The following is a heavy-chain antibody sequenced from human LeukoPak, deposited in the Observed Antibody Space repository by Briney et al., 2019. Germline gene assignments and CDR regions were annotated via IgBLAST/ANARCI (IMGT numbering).Heavy chain of an antibody. CDR3: ARDLSSGYDWYYYYYGMDV. CDR1: GFTFSSYA. V-gene: IGHV3-30-3*01. D-gene: IGHD5-12*01. CDR2: ISYDGSNK. J-gene: IGHJ6*02. Sequence: GSLRPSCAASGFTFSSYAMHWVRQAPGKGLEWVAVISYDGSNKYYADSVKGRFTISRDNSKNTLYLQMNSLRAEDTAVYYCARDLSSGYDWYYYYYGMDVWGQGTTVTVSS.